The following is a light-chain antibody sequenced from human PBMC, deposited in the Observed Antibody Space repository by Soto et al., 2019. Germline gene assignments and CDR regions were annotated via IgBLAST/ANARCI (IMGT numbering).Light chain of an antibody. Sequence: ELVLTQSPVALSLSSGERATLSCRASQSVSSTLLTWYQQKPGQAPRLLIYGVSSRGTGIPDRFSGSGSGTDFTLTISRVEPEDFAVYYCHHFGSSPETFGQGTKVE. CDR2: GVS. V-gene: IGKV3-20*01. CDR1: QSVSSTL. CDR3: HHFGSSPET. J-gene: IGKJ1*01.